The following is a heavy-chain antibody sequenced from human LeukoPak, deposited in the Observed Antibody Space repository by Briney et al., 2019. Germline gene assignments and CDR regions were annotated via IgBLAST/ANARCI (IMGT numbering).Heavy chain of an antibody. D-gene: IGHD3-22*01. CDR3: ARRNYYDSTGYWNY. J-gene: IGHJ4*02. CDR2: IYYSGST. CDR1: GGSISSSSYH. V-gene: IGHV4-39*07. Sequence: SETLSLTCTVSGGSISSSSYHWGWIRQPPGKGLEWIGSIYYSGSTYYNPSLKSRVTISVDKSKRQFSLRLSSVTAADTAVYYCARRNYYDSTGYWNYWGQGTLVTVSS.